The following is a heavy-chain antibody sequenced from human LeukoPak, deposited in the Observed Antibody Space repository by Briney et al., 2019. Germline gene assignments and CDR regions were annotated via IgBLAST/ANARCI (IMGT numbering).Heavy chain of an antibody. Sequence: GESLKISCKGSGYSFTSYWIGWVRQMPGKGLEWMGIIYPGDSDTRYSPSFQGQVTISADKSISTAYLQWSSLKASDTAMYYCARHEVEMATISSIDYWGQGTLATVSS. V-gene: IGHV5-51*01. CDR3: ARHEVEMATISSIDY. D-gene: IGHD5-24*01. CDR2: IYPGDSDT. CDR1: GYSFTSYW. J-gene: IGHJ4*02.